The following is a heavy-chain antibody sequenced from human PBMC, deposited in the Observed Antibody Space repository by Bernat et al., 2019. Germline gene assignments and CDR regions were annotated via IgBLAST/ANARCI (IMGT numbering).Heavy chain of an antibody. V-gene: IGHV4-59*01. D-gene: IGHD2-15*01. CDR2: IYYSGST. CDR1: GGSISSYY. Sequence: QVQLQESGPGLVKPSETLSLTCTVSGGSISSYYWSWIRQPPGKGLEWIGYIYYSGSTNYNPSLKSRVTISVDTSKNQFSLKLSSVTAADTAVYYCASRVLGYCSGGSCRDDAFDIWGQGTMVTVSS. CDR3: ASRVLGYCSGGSCRDDAFDI. J-gene: IGHJ3*02.